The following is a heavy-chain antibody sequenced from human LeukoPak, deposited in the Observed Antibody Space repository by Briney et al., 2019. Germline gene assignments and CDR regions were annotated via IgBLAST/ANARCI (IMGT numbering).Heavy chain of an antibody. V-gene: IGHV3-20*04. J-gene: IGHJ6*03. CDR3: ARVGAYCSGGSCYFHYYYYMDV. D-gene: IGHD2-15*01. CDR1: GFTFDDYG. CDR2: INWNGGST. Sequence: GSLRLSCAASGFTFDDYGMSWVRQAPGKGLEWVSGINWNGGSTGYADSVKGRFTISRDNAKNSLYLQMNSLRAEDTAVYYCARVGAYCSGGSCYFHYYYYMDVWGKGTTITISS.